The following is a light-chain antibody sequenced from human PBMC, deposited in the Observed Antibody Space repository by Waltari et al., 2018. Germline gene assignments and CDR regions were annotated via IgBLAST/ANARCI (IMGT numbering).Light chain of an antibody. Sequence: QSLLTQSPSASGTPGQRLSISCSGSSSNIGNIRVYCYQPFPGTAPRLLIYDSDRRPSGVPERFSASKSGTSASLAISGLRSEDEADYYCAAWDDSRSVVFGGGTRLTVL. CDR2: DSD. CDR1: SSNIGNIR. CDR3: AAWDDSRSVV. V-gene: IGLV1-47*01. J-gene: IGLJ2*01.